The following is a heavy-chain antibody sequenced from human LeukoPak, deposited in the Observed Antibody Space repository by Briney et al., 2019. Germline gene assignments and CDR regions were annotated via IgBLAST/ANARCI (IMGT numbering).Heavy chain of an antibody. CDR3: ARAGSYSYGVLFDY. CDR2: ISSSGSTI. V-gene: IGHV3-48*03. CDR1: GFTFSSYE. D-gene: IGHD5-18*01. J-gene: IGHJ4*02. Sequence: GGSLGLSCAASGFTFSSYEMNWVRQAPGKGLEWVSYISSSGSTIYYADSVKGRFTISRDNAKSSLYLQMSSLRAEDTAVYYCARAGSYSYGVLFDYWGQGTLVTVSS.